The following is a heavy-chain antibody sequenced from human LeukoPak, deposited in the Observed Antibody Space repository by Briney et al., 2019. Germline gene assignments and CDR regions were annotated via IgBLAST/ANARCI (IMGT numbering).Heavy chain of an antibody. CDR1: GYMFTGHY. CDR3: ARVTEHTAMVHWYFDL. V-gene: IGHV1-2*02. CDR2: INPNSGGT. D-gene: IGHD5-18*01. J-gene: IGHJ2*01. Sequence: GASVKVSCTASGYMFTGHYMHWVRQAPGQGLEWMGWINPNSGGTNYAQKFQGRVTMTRDTSISTAYMELSSLRSDDTAVYYCARVTEHTAMVHWYFDLWGRGTLVTV.